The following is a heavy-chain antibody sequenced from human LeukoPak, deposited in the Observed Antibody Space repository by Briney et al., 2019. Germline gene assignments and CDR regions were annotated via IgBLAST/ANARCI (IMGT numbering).Heavy chain of an antibody. J-gene: IGHJ6*02. CDR3: ARSLAVAGGDV. D-gene: IGHD6-19*01. V-gene: IGHV3-11*03. CDR1: GFTFSDYY. Sequence: GGSLRLSCAASGFTFSDYYMSWIRQAPGKGLEWVSYISSSSSYTNYADSVKGRFTISRDNAKNSLYLQMNSLRAGDTAVYYCARSLAVAGGDVWGQGTTVTVSS. CDR2: ISSSSSYT.